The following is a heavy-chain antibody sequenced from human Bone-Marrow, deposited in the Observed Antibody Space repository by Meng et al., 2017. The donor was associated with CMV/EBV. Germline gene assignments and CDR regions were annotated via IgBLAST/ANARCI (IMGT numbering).Heavy chain of an antibody. CDR1: GFIFSSYA. CDR3: ARYLRFAYFGMDV. CDR2: ISYDGSNK. D-gene: IGHD3-3*01. V-gene: IGHV3-30*04. Sequence: GESLKISCAASGFIFSSYALHWVRQAPGKGLDWVALISYDGSNKYFADSVKGRFTISRDNAKNSLYLQMNSLRVEDTAVYYCARYLRFAYFGMDVWGQGTTATVSS. J-gene: IGHJ6*02.